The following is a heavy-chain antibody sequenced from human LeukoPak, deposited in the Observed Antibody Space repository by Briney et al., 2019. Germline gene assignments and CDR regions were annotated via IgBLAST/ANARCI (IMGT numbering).Heavy chain of an antibody. J-gene: IGHJ6*03. D-gene: IGHD2-2*01. Sequence: ASVKVSCKASGHTFTGYYMHWVRQAPGQGLEWMGWINPNSGGTNYAQKFQGRVTMTRDTSISTAYMELSRLRSDDTAVYYCAISDIVVVPAAKYYYYMDVWGKGTTVTVSS. V-gene: IGHV1-2*02. CDR1: GHTFTGYY. CDR2: INPNSGGT. CDR3: AISDIVVVPAAKYYYYMDV.